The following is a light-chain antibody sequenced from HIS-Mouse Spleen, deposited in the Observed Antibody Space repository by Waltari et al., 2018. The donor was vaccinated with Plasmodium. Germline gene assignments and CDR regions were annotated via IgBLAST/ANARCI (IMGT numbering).Light chain of an antibody. J-gene: IGKJ4*01. V-gene: IGKV1-33*01. CDR2: DAS. Sequence: IQMTQSQTGLAECVAHRDTTTCQASMDIRHYLNWYQQKPGKPPKLLIYDASNLETGVPSRFSGSGSGTDFTVTISSLQPEDIATYYCQQYDNLPLTFGGGTKVEIK. CDR1: MDIRHY. CDR3: QQYDNLPLT.